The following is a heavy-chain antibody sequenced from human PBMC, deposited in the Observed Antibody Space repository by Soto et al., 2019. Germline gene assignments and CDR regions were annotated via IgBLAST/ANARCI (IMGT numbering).Heavy chain of an antibody. CDR3: ARPYSGYAIGYDY. CDR2: INHSGST. V-gene: IGHV4-34*01. CDR1: GGSFSGYY. D-gene: IGHD5-12*01. J-gene: IGHJ4*02. Sequence: QVQLQQWGAGLLKPSETLCLTCAVYGGSFSGYYWSWIRQPPGKGLEWIGEINHSGSTNYNPSLKSRVTISVDTSKNQFSLKLSSVTAADTAVYYCARPYSGYAIGYDYWGQGTLVTVSS.